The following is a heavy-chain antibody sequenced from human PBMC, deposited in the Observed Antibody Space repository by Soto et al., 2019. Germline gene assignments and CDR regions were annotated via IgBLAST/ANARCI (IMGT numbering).Heavy chain of an antibody. D-gene: IGHD6-13*01. V-gene: IGHV4-34*01. CDR2: INHSGST. CDR1: GGSFSGYY. J-gene: IGHJ3*02. CDR3: ARRYSSAFDI. Sequence: SETLSLTCAVYGGSFSGYYWSWIRQPPGKGLEWIGEINHSGSTNYNPSLKSRVTISVDTSKNQFSLKLSSVTAADTAVYYCARRYSSAFDIWGQGTMVTVSS.